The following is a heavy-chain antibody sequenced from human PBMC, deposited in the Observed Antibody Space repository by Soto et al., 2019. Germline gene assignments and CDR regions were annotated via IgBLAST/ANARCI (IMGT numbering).Heavy chain of an antibody. CDR2: IIPILGIA. D-gene: IGHD2-2*01. CDR1: GGTFSSYT. J-gene: IGHJ4*02. CDR3: ARGVLGYCSSTSCFHFDY. Sequence: QVQLMQSGAEVKKPGSSVKVSCKASGGTFSSYTISWVRQAPGQGLEWMGRIIPILGIANYAQKFQGRVTITADKSTSTAYMELSSLRSEDTAVYYCARGVLGYCSSTSCFHFDYWGQGTLVTVSS. V-gene: IGHV1-69*02.